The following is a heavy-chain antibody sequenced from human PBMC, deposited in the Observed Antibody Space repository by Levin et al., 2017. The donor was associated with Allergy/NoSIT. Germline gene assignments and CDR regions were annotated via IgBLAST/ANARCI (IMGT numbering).Heavy chain of an antibody. CDR3: ARDKSYRDTGGSYDS. D-gene: IGHD2-8*02. Sequence: ASVKVSCKASGYSFSDYYIHWVRQAPGQGLEWMGRINPNSGGTNYAQTFQGRVTMTRDTSTCSAYMELSRLTSDDTAVYYCARDKSYRDTGGSYDSWGQGTLITVSS. V-gene: IGHV1-2*02. CDR1: GYSFSDYY. J-gene: IGHJ5*01. CDR2: INPNSGGT.